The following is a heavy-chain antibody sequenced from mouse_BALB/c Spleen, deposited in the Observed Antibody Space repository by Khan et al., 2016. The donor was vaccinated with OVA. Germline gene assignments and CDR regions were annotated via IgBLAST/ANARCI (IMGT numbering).Heavy chain of an antibody. Sequence: DLVKPGASVKLSCKASGYTFTSYWINWIKQRPGQGLEWIGRIAPGSGSPYYNEMFKDKATLTVDTSSSTAYIQLSSLSSEDTAVDFFASEYCYGRSHYAMDYWGQGTSVTVSS. CDR3: ASEYCYGRSHYAMDY. CDR1: GYTFTSYW. D-gene: IGHD1-1*01. CDR2: IAPGSGSP. V-gene: IGHV1S41*01. J-gene: IGHJ4*01.